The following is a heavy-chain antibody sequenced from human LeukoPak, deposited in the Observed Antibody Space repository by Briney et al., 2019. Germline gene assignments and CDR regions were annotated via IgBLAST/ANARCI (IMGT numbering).Heavy chain of an antibody. V-gene: IGHV1-8*01. Sequence: ASVKVSCKASGYTFTSYGINWVRQATGQGLEWMGWMNPNRGNTGYAQKFQGRVTMTRNTSISTAYMELSTLRSEDTAVYYCARGLAYCTNGVCYTWYFDYWGQGTLVTVSS. J-gene: IGHJ4*02. CDR3: ARGLAYCTNGVCYTWYFDY. D-gene: IGHD2-8*01. CDR2: MNPNRGNT. CDR1: GYTFTSYG.